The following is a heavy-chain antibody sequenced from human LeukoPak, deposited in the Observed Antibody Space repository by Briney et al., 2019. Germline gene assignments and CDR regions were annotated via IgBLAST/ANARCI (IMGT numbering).Heavy chain of an antibody. CDR3: AASFGGYVLDY. D-gene: IGHD5-12*01. Sequence: SETLSLTCIVSSGSINNHYWSWIRQPPGKGLEWIGIAFYSGGTNYNPSLKSRVAISGDTSKNQFALKLSSVTAADTAVYYCAASFGGYVLDYWGQGALVIVSS. V-gene: IGHV4-59*11. J-gene: IGHJ4*02. CDR1: SGSINNHY. CDR2: AFYSGGT.